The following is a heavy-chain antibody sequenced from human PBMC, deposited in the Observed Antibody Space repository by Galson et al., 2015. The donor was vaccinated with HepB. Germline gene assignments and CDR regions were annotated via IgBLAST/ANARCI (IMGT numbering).Heavy chain of an antibody. CDR2: INSDESTT. V-gene: IGHV3-74*01. CDR3: TRDLYNPSFDFWRGYYDNWFDP. J-gene: IGHJ5*02. CDR1: GFTFSSYW. D-gene: IGHD3-3*01. Sequence: SLRLSCAASGFTFSSYWMHWVRQAPGKGLVWVSRINSDESTTSYADSVKGRFTISRDNAKNTLYLQMNNLRAEDTAVYYCTRDLYNPSFDFWRGYYDNWFDPWGQGTLVTVSS.